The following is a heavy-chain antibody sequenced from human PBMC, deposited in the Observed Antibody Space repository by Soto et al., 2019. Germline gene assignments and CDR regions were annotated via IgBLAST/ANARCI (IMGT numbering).Heavy chain of an antibody. V-gene: IGHV4-31*03. CDR1: GGSLTTGGSY. Sequence: SETLSLTCTVSGGSLTTGGSYWSWIRQHPGKGLEWIGNIYHSGNTYYNPSLKSRLTISVDTSKNHFSLMVDSVTASDTAVYYCARARFQVLYGKPYFDSWGQGTLVTVSS. J-gene: IGHJ4*02. CDR3: ARARFQVLYGKPYFDS. CDR2: IYHSGNT. D-gene: IGHD2-2*02.